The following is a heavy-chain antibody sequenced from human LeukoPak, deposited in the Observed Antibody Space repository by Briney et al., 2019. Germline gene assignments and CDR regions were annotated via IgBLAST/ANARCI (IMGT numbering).Heavy chain of an antibody. CDR1: GFTLSSYS. Sequence: PGGSLRLSCAASGFTLSSYSMNWVRQAPGKGLEWVSYISSSSTTIYYADSVKGRFTISRDNAKNSLYLQMNSLRAEDTAVYYCVRGDYYYYYMDVWGKGTTVTVSS. J-gene: IGHJ6*03. V-gene: IGHV3-48*01. CDR2: ISSSSTTI. CDR3: VRGDYYYYYMDV.